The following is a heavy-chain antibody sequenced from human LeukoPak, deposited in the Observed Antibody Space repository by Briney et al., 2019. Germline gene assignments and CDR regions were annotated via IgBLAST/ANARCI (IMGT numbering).Heavy chain of an antibody. CDR2: IYYSGST. CDR1: GGSLSSGGYY. J-gene: IGHJ4*02. Sequence: PPQTLSLTCTVSGGSLSSGGYYWSSSRQHPGRGLEWIGYIYYSGSTYYNPSPKSRVTISVYTSKNQFSLKLSPVTAADTAVDYCSREATIFGHDYWGQGTLVTVSS. D-gene: IGHD3-3*01. V-gene: IGHV4-31*03. CDR3: SREATIFGHDY.